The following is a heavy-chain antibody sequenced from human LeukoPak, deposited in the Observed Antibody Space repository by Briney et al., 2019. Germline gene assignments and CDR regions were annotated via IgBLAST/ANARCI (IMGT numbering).Heavy chain of an antibody. Sequence: GGSLRLSCAASGFTFSSYGMHWVRQAPGKGLEWVANIKQDGSEKYYVDSVKGRFTISRDNAKNSLYLQMNSLRAEDTAVYYCARDYGLDAFDIWGQGTMVTVSS. V-gene: IGHV3-7*01. J-gene: IGHJ3*02. CDR1: GFTFSSYG. CDR3: ARDYGLDAFDI. CDR2: IKQDGSEK. D-gene: IGHD3/OR15-3a*01.